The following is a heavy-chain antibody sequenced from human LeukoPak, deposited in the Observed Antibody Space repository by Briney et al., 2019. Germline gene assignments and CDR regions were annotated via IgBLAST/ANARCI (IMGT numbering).Heavy chain of an antibody. CDR3: ARALYDFWSGSYGMDV. J-gene: IGHJ6*02. Sequence: GASVKVSCKASGYTFTSYAMHWVRQAPGQRLEWMGWINAGNGNTKYSQKFQGRVTITRDTSASTAYMELSSLRSEDTAVYYCARALYDFWSGSYGMDVWGQGTTIIVSS. V-gene: IGHV1-3*01. D-gene: IGHD3-3*01. CDR1: GYTFTSYA. CDR2: INAGNGNT.